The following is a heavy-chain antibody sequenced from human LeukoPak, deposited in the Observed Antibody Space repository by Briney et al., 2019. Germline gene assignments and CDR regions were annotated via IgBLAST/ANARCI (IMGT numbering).Heavy chain of an antibody. CDR2: ISYDGSNK. D-gene: IGHD3-10*01. CDR1: GFTFSSYG. J-gene: IGHJ4*02. V-gene: IGHV3-30*18. CDR3: AKVALDYGSGSYYLPNFDY. Sequence: GGSLRLSCAASGFTFSSYGMHWVRQAPGKGLEWVAVISYDGSNKYYADSVKGRFTISRDNSKNTLCLQMNSLRAEDTAVYYCAKVALDYGSGSYYLPNFDYWGQGTLVTVSS.